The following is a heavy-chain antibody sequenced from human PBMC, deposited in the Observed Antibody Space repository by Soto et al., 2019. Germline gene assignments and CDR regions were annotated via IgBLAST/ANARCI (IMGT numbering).Heavy chain of an antibody. CDR3: ARAEGWELRYYYGMDV. Sequence: QVQLVQSGAEVKKPGASVKVSCKASGYTFTSYGISWVRQAPGQGLEWMGWISAYNGNTNYAQKLQGRVTMTTDTSASTAYMGLRSLRSDDTAVYYCARAEGWELRYYYGMDVWGQGTTVTVSS. CDR2: ISAYNGNT. J-gene: IGHJ6*02. D-gene: IGHD1-26*01. V-gene: IGHV1-18*01. CDR1: GYTFTSYG.